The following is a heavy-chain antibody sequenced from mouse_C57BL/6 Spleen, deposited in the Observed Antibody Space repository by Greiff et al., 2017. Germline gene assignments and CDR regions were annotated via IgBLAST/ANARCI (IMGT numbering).Heavy chain of an antibody. CDR1: GFTFSNYW. CDR3: TAGSSHFDY. D-gene: IGHD1-1*01. V-gene: IGHV6-3*01. Sequence: EVQLVESGGGLVQPGGSMKLSCVASGFTFSNYWMNWVRQSPEKGLEWVAQIRLKSDNYATHYAEAVKGRFTISRDYSKSSVYLQMNNLRAEDTGIYYCTAGSSHFDYWGQGTTLTVSS. CDR2: IRLKSDNYAT. J-gene: IGHJ2*01.